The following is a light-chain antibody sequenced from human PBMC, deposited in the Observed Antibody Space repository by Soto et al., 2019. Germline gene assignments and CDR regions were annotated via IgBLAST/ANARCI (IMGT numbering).Light chain of an antibody. CDR1: SSDVGGYSY. Sequence: QSALTQPASVSGSPGQSITISCTGTSSDVGGYSYVSWYQQHPGKAPKLMIYDVSNRPSGVSNRFSGSKSGNTASLTISGLHAEDEGDYYCSLYASSSTLVFGGGTKLTVL. CDR2: DVS. CDR3: SLYASSSTLV. J-gene: IGLJ2*01. V-gene: IGLV2-14*01.